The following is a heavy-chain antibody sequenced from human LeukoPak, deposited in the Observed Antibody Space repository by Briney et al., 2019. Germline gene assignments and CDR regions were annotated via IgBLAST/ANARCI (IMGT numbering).Heavy chain of an antibody. CDR1: GFTLSSYA. V-gene: IGHV3-23*01. J-gene: IGHJ6*03. CDR2: ISVSGNT. Sequence: GGSLRLSCAASGFTLSSYAMSWIRQAPGKGLEWVSAISVSGNTSHADSVKGRFTISRDSSKNTLYLQMNSLRAEDTAVYYCVRTIFDPVITYHYMDVWGKGTTVTVSS. D-gene: IGHD3-3*01. CDR3: VRTIFDPVITYHYMDV.